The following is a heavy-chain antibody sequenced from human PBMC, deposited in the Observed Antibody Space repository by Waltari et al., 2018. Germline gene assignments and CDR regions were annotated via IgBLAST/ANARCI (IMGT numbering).Heavy chain of an antibody. V-gene: IGHV4-38-2*01. CDR2: IYHSGST. D-gene: IGHD4-17*01. J-gene: IGHJ5*02. Sequence: QVQLQESGPGRVKPSETLSLTSAVSGYSISSGYYWGWIRQPPGKGLEWIGSIYHSGSTYYNPSLKSRVTISVDTSKNQFSLKLSSVTAADTAVYYCAGARDYGDYSGNWFDPWGQGTLVTVSS. CDR3: AGARDYGDYSGNWFDP. CDR1: GYSISSGYY.